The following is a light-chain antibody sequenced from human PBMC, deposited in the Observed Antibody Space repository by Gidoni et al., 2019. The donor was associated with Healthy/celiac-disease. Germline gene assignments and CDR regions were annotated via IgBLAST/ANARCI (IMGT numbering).Light chain of an antibody. CDR1: QSISSW. CDR3: QQYNSYSPWT. J-gene: IGKJ1*01. CDR2: GAS. Sequence: DIQMTQSPSTLSASVADRVTTTCRASQSISSWLAWYQQKPGKAPKLLIYGASSLASGVPARFSGSGSGTEFTLTISRLQPDDFAAYYCQQYNSYSPWTFGQGTKVEIK. V-gene: IGKV1-5*01.